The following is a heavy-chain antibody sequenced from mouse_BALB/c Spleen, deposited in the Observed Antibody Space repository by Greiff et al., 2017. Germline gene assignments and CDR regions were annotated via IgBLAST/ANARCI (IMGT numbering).Heavy chain of an antibody. CDR3: ARRSIYYDAMDY. V-gene: IGHV5-6*01. D-gene: IGHD2-1*01. CDR2: ISSGGSYT. CDR1: GFTFSSYG. Sequence: EVQLQESGGDLVKPGGSLKLSCAASGFTFSSYGMSWVRQTPDKRLEWVATISSGGSYTYYPDSVKGRFTISRDNAKNTLYLQMSSLKSEDTAMYYCARRSIYYDAMDYWGQGTSVTVSS. J-gene: IGHJ4*01.